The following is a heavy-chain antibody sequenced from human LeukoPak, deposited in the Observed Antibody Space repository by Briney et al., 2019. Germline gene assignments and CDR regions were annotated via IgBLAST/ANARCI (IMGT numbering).Heavy chain of an antibody. D-gene: IGHD3-10*01. J-gene: IGHJ4*02. CDR3: AKSPPALSVPLDY. Sequence: GFLRLSCVASGFTFSSYAMNWVRQAPGKGLEWVSAICSNDNNTYYANSVKGRFTISRDNSKNTLSLQLNSLRAEDTAVYYCAKSPPALSVPLDYWGQGAPVTVSS. V-gene: IGHV3-23*01. CDR2: ICSNDNNT. CDR1: GFTFSSYA.